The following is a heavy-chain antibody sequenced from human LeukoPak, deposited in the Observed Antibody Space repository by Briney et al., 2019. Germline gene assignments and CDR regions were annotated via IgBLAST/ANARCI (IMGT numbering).Heavy chain of an antibody. CDR3: AKRSAESSGYFDY. D-gene: IGHD6-19*01. V-gene: IGHV3-23*01. CDR1: GITFIKYS. J-gene: IGHJ4*02. CDR2: ITGSGAFT. Sequence: GGSLRLSCAASGITFIKYSMTWVRQAPGRGLEWVSAITGSGAFTDYADSVKGRFTISRDNSKNMLYLQMNSLRAEDTAVYYCAKRSAESSGYFDYWGQGTLVTVSS.